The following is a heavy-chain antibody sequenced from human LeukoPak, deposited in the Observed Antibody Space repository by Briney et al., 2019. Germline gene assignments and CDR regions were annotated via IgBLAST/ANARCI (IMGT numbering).Heavy chain of an antibody. CDR2: ISYDGSNK. D-gene: IGHD3-10*01. J-gene: IGHJ4*02. Sequence: PGGSLRLSCAASGFTFSSYAMHWVRQAPGKGLEWVAVISYDGSNKYYAESVKGRFTISRDNSKNTLYLQMNSLRGEDTAVYYCARDKRGGLWGQGTLVTVSS. V-gene: IGHV3-30-3*01. CDR1: GFTFSSYA. CDR3: ARDKRGGL.